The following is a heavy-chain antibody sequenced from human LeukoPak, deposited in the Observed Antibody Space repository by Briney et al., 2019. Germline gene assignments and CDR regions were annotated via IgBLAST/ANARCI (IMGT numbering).Heavy chain of an antibody. CDR2: IKQDGSAK. CDR3: ARGIRGPAGMWRSYSGMDG. J-gene: IGHJ6*02. Sequence: GALVLSCAASGFTFNEYWMRWVRPAPGKGLGGVAKIKQDGSAKYYVSSVKVRFSISRDNTKNSLYLQMNSLRAEYTAVYYCARGIRGPAGMWRSYSGMDGWGQATTATLPS. CDR1: GFTFNEYW. D-gene: IGHD3-16*01. V-gene: IGHV3-7*02.